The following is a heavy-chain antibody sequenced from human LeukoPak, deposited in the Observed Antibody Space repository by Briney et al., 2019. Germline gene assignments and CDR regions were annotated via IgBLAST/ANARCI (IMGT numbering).Heavy chain of an antibody. D-gene: IGHD3-22*01. CDR3: AKSSYYDSSGFYREYYFDY. CDR1: GFSFNNFG. J-gene: IGHJ4*02. Sequence: GGSLRLSCVASGFSFNNFGMSWVRQAPGKGLEWVSSISGTGGSTHYADSVKGRFTISRDNSNNTLYLQMNSLRAGDTAVYYCAKSSYYDSSGFYREYYFDYWGQGTLVPVSS. CDR2: ISGTGGST. V-gene: IGHV3-23*01.